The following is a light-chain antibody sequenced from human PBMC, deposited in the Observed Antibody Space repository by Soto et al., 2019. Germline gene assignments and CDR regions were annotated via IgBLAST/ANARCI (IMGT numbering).Light chain of an antibody. J-gene: IGLJ1*01. CDR2: GNS. Sequence: QLVLTQPPSVSGAPGQRVTISCTGSSSNIGAGYDVHWYQQLPGTAPKLLIYGNSNRPSGVPDRFSGSKSGTSASLAITGLRAEDEADYYCQSYDSSLSALYVFGTGTKLTVL. CDR3: QSYDSSLSALYV. V-gene: IGLV1-40*01. CDR1: SSNIGAGYD.